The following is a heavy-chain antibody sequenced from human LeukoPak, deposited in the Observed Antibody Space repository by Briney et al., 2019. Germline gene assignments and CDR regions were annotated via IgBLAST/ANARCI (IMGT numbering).Heavy chain of an antibody. Sequence: PSETLSLTCTVSGGSISSGGYYWSWIRQPPGKGLEWIGYIYHSGSTYYNPSLKSRVTISVDRSKNQFSLKLSSVTAADTAVYYCARDSTTGLFDYWGQGTLVTVSS. CDR2: IYHSGST. CDR3: ARDSTTGLFDY. J-gene: IGHJ4*02. D-gene: IGHD1-26*01. CDR1: GGSISSGGYY. V-gene: IGHV4-30-2*01.